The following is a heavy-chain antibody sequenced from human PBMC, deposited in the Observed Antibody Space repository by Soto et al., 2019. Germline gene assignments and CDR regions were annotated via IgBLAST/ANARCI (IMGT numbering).Heavy chain of an antibody. V-gene: IGHV1-69*01. D-gene: IGHD3-3*01. Sequence: QVQLVQSGAEVKKPGSSVKVSCKASGGTFSSYAISWVRQAPGQGLEWMGGIIPIFGTANYAQKFQGRVTITADESTSTAYMELSSLRSEDTAVYYCATRIDHPKEWGDASDIWGQGTMVTVSS. CDR1: GGTFSSYA. J-gene: IGHJ3*02. CDR3: ATRIDHPKEWGDASDI. CDR2: IIPIFGTA.